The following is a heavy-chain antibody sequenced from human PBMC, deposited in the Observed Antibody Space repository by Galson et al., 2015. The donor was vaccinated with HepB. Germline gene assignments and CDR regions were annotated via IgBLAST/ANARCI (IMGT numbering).Heavy chain of an antibody. J-gene: IGHJ6*04. Sequence: SVKVSCKASGGTFSSYTISWVRQAPGQGLEWMGRIIPILGIANYAQKFQGRVTITADKSTSTAYMELSSLRSEDTAVYYCARDPNLAAAGPPLNYYYYGMDAWGKGTTVTVSS. CDR2: IIPILGIA. CDR1: GGTFSSYT. CDR3: ARDPNLAAAGPPLNYYYYGMDA. V-gene: IGHV1-69*04. D-gene: IGHD6-13*01.